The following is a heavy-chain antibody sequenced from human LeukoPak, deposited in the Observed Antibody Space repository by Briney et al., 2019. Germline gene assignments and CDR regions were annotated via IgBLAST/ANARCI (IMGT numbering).Heavy chain of an antibody. J-gene: IGHJ4*02. CDR2: ISYDGSNK. D-gene: IGHD2-21*01. CDR1: GFTFSSYA. CDR3: AREGDGSRYYFDY. V-gene: IGHV3-30-3*01. Sequence: GGSLRLSCAASGFTFSSYAMHWVRQAPGKGLEWVAVISYDGSNKYYADSVKGRFTISRDNSKNTLYLQMNSLRAEDTAVYYCAREGDGSRYYFDYWGQGILVTVSS.